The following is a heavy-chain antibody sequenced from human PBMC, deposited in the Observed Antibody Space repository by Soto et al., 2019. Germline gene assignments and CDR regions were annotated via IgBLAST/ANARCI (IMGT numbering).Heavy chain of an antibody. V-gene: IGHV3-23*01. J-gene: IGHJ4*02. CDR3: AARSSGYPY. D-gene: IGHD3-22*01. CDR2: ISSSGGGT. CDR1: GFTLSSDA. Sequence: EVQLFESGGGLVQPGGSLRLSCAASGFTLSSDAMSWVRQAPGKGLEWVSLISSSGGGTYYADSVNGRFTISRDSSRNMLYLQMNSLRPEDTATYYCAARSSGYPYWGQGTLVPVSS.